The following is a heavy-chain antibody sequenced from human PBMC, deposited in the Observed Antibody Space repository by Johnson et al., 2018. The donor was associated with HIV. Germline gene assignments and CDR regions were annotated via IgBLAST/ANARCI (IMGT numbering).Heavy chain of an antibody. Sequence: QVQLVESGGGVVQPGKSLRLSCAASGFSFSNYAIHWVRQAPGKGLEWVAIISYDGSNRYYADSVKGRFTISRDNSKNALYLQMNRLRADDTSVYYCARDWELTAFDIWGQGTMV. D-gene: IGHD1-26*01. CDR2: ISYDGSNR. J-gene: IGHJ3*02. CDR3: ARDWELTAFDI. V-gene: IGHV3-30*04. CDR1: GFSFSNYA.